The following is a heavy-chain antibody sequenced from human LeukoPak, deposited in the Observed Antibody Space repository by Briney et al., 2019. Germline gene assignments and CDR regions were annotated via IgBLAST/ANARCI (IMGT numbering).Heavy chain of an antibody. CDR2: ISSSSSYI. D-gene: IGHD3-10*01. CDR3: ARPPALWFGEFDAFDI. Sequence: GGSLRLSCAASGFTFSSYSMNWVRQAPGKGLEWVSSISSSSSYIYYADSVKGRFTISRDNAKNSLYLQMNSLRAEDTAVYYCARPPALWFGEFDAFDIWGQGTMATVSS. CDR1: GFTFSSYS. V-gene: IGHV3-21*01. J-gene: IGHJ3*02.